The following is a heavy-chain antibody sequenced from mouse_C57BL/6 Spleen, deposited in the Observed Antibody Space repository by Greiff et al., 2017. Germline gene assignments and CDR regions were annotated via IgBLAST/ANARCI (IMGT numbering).Heavy chain of an antibody. CDR2: TFYSGIT. Sequence: DVMLVESGPSLVRPSQTLSLTCTVTGFSINSDCYWIWIRQFPGNKLEYIGYTFYSGITYYNPSLESRTYITRDTSKNQFSLKLSSVTTEDTATYYCARGYYYGSSYDYAMDYWGQGTSVTVSS. J-gene: IGHJ4*01. CDR1: GFSINSDCY. D-gene: IGHD1-1*01. V-gene: IGHV3-3*01. CDR3: ARGYYYGSSYDYAMDY.